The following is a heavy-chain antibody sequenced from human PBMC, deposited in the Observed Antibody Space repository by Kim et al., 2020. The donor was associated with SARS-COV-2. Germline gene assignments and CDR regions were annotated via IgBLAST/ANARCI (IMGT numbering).Heavy chain of an antibody. CDR3: ARELWSAMIVVEDSNWFDP. CDR1: GGSISSSSYY. Sequence: SETLSLTCTVSGGSISSSSYYWGWIRQPPGKGLEWIGSIYYSGSTYYNPSLKSRVTISVDTSKNQFSLKLSSVTAADTAVYYCARELWSAMIVVEDSNWFDPWGQGTLVTVSS. D-gene: IGHD3-22*01. J-gene: IGHJ5*02. CDR2: IYYSGST. V-gene: IGHV4-39*01.